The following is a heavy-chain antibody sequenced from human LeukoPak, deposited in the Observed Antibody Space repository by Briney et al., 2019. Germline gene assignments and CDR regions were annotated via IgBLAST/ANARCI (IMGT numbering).Heavy chain of an antibody. J-gene: IGHJ5*02. Sequence: PSETLSLTCTVSGGSISSYYWSWIRQPPGKGLEWIGYIYYSGSTNYNPSLKSRVTISVDTSKNQFSLKLSSVTAADTAVYYCARDTQDSYGFHWFDPWGQGTLATVSS. CDR2: IYYSGST. D-gene: IGHD5-18*01. V-gene: IGHV4-59*01. CDR1: GGSISSYY. CDR3: ARDTQDSYGFHWFDP.